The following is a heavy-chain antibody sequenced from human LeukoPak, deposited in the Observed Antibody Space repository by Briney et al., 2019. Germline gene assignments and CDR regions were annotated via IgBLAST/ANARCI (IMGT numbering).Heavy chain of an antibody. V-gene: IGHV4-59*01. CDR2: IYYSGST. CDR1: GGSISSYY. J-gene: IGHJ4*02. CDR3: ARGGLGYSYGSFDY. D-gene: IGHD5-18*01. Sequence: SETLPLTCTVSGGSISSYYWSWIRQPPGKGLEWIGYIYYSGSTNYNPSLKNRVTISVDTSKNQFSLKLSSVTAADTAVYYCARGGLGYSYGSFDYWGQGTLVTVSS.